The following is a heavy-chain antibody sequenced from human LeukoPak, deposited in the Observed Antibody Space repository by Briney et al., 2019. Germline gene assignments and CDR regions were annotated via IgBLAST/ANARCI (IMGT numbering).Heavy chain of an antibody. D-gene: IGHD1-26*01. CDR1: GCTLSTNA. Sequence: PGGSLRLSCLTSGCTLSTNAMSWVRQAPGKGLEWISGISGSGASTYYADSVKGRFTISRDDSRNTLYLQMNSLRGDDTAVYYCAKDVGKWESLHFFDYWGQGTLVTVSS. V-gene: IGHV3-23*01. CDR3: AKDVGKWESLHFFDY. J-gene: IGHJ4*02. CDR2: ISGSGAST.